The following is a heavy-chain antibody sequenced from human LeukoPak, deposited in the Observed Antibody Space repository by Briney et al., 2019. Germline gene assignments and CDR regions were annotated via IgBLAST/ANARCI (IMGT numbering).Heavy chain of an antibody. CDR1: GYTLTELS. CDR2: FDPEDGET. D-gene: IGHD3-3*01. Sequence: ASVKVSCKVSGYTLTELSMHWVRQAPGKGLEWMGGFDPEDGETIYAQKFQGRVTMTEDTSTDTAYMELSSPRSEDTAVYYCAISRFGVVTFDYWGQGTLVTVSS. J-gene: IGHJ4*02. V-gene: IGHV1-24*01. CDR3: AISRFGVVTFDY.